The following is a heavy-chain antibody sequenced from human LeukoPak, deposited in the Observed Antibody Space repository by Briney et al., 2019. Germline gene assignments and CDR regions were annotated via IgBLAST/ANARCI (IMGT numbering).Heavy chain of an antibody. V-gene: IGHV1-69*06. CDR1: GGTFSSYA. Sequence: ASVKVSCKTSGGTFSSYAISWVRQAPGQALEWIGGIIPIFGTANYAQKFQGRVTITADKSTSTAYMELSSLRSEDTAVYYCARTRSSSSSWYGQFDYWGQGTLVTVSS. D-gene: IGHD6-13*01. J-gene: IGHJ4*02. CDR3: ARTRSSSSSWYGQFDY. CDR2: IIPIFGTA.